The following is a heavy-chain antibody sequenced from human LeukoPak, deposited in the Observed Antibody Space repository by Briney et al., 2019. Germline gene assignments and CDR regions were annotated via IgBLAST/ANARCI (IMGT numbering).Heavy chain of an antibody. CDR2: INPSGGST. D-gene: IGHD1-20*01. J-gene: IGHJ4*02. CDR1: GYTFTDYY. Sequence: ASVKVSCKASGYTFTDYYMHWVRQAPGQGLEWMGIINPSGGSTSYAQKFQGRVTMTRDMSTSTVYMELSSLRSEDTAVYYCARGITGTTDFDYWGQGTLVTVSS. CDR3: ARGITGTTDFDY. V-gene: IGHV1-46*01.